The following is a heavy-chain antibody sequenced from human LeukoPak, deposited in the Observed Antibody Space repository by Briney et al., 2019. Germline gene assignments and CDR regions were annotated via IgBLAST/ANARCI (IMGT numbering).Heavy chain of an antibody. Sequence: GASVKVSCKASGYTFTGYYMHWVRQAPGQGLEWMGWINPYSGDTNYAQKFQGRVTMTRDTSISKAYMELSRLRSDDTAVYYCARGRSVNYYGQDYWGQGTLVTVSS. D-gene: IGHD3-10*01. CDR2: INPYSGDT. CDR1: GYTFTGYY. J-gene: IGHJ4*02. CDR3: ARGRSVNYYGQDY. V-gene: IGHV1-2*02.